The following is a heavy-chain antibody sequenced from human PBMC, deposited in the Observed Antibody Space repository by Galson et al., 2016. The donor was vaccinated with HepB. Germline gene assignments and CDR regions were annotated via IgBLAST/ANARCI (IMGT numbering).Heavy chain of an antibody. V-gene: IGHV1-3*01. CDR1: GYTFISYA. CDR3: ARGTVYYYDSSGYRSYYYYGMDV. D-gene: IGHD3-22*01. Sequence: SVKVSCKASGYTFISYAMHWVRQAPEQRLEWMGWINAGNGNTKYSQKFQGRVTITRDTSASTAYMEVSSLRSEDTAVNYCARGTVYYYDSSGYRSYYYYGMDVWGQGTTVTVSS. J-gene: IGHJ6*02. CDR2: INAGNGNT.